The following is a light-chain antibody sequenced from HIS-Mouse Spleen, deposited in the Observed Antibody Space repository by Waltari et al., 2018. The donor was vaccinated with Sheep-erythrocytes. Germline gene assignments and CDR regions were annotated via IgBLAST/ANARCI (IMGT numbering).Light chain of an antibody. CDR3: QKYYSTRT. V-gene: IGKV4-1*01. CDR2: WAS. J-gene: IGKJ4*01. Sequence: DIVMTQSPASLAVSLGDWATINYKFSQNRLYRSNNKNYLAWYQQKPGQPPKLLIYWASTREAGVPDRFSGSGYGTDFTLTSSSLQAEDVAVYYCQKYYSTRTFGGGTKVEIK. CDR1: QNRLYRSNNKNY.